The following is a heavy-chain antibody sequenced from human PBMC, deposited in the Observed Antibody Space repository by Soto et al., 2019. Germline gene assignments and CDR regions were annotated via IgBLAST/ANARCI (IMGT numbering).Heavy chain of an antibody. Sequence: SGPTLGNPTQTLTLTCTFSGFSLNASGMCLTWIRQPPGRALEWLATIDWDGDKYYTSSLRTRLTISKDTSKNQVALTITNMQPMDTGTYFCARMRGSYISHLDSWGQIPLVTFST. CDR3: ARMRGSYISHLDS. J-gene: IGHJ4*02. V-gene: IGHV2-70*13. CDR1: GFSLNASGMC. D-gene: IGHD5-18*01. CDR2: IDWDGDK.